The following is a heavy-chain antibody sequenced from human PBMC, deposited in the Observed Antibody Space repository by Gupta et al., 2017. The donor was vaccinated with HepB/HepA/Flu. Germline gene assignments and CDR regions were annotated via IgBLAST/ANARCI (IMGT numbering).Heavy chain of an antibody. V-gene: IGHV3-21*06. Sequence: EVQLVESGGGLVKPGGSLRLSCVTSGFTLSNYNINWVRQTPGKGLEWVSFISSRSSHIYYADSVKGRFTISRDNAKNSLYLQMDSLRAEDTAWYFWARVQYDISGYATSHEYWGQGTRVTVSS. J-gene: IGHJ4*02. CDR1: GFTLSNYN. D-gene: IGHD3-22*01. CDR2: ISSRSSHI. CDR3: ARVQYDISGYATSHEY.